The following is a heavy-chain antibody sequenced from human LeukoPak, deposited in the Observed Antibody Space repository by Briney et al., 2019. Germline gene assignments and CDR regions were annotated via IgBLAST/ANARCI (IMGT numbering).Heavy chain of an antibody. D-gene: IGHD5-12*01. J-gene: IGHJ4*02. CDR1: GFTFSSHW. V-gene: IGHV3-7*03. CDR3: ARDSTWRLDY. CDR2: IKEDGSVK. Sequence: PGGSLRLSRTASGFTFSSHWMTWVRQPPGKGLEWVANIKEDGSVKYYVDSVKGRFTISRDNTKNALYLQMNSLRADDTAVYFCARDSTWRLDYWGQGTLITVSS.